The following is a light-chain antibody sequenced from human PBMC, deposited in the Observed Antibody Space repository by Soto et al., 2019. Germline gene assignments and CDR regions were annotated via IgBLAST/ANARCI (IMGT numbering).Light chain of an antibody. CDR2: DVS. J-gene: IGLJ1*01. V-gene: IGLV2-14*03. CDR1: SSDVGAYNY. CDR3: SSFTTSSTLV. Sequence: QSALTQPASVSGSPGQSITISCIGTSSDVGAYNYVSWYRHHPGKAPKLMIYDVSNRPSGVSSRFSGSKFGNTASLTISGLQAEDEADYYCSSFTTSSTLVFGTGTQLTVL.